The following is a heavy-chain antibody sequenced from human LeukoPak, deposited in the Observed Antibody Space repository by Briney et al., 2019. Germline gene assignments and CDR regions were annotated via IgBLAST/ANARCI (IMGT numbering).Heavy chain of an antibody. D-gene: IGHD6-13*01. CDR1: GFTFDDYA. CDR3: ARGGIAAASYMDV. Sequence: GGSLRLSCAASGFTFDDYAMHWVRQAPGKGLEWVSGISWNSGSIGYADSVKGRFTISRDNAKNSLYLQMNSLRAEDTAVYYCARGGIAAASYMDVWGKGTTVTVSS. CDR2: ISWNSGSI. V-gene: IGHV3-9*01. J-gene: IGHJ6*03.